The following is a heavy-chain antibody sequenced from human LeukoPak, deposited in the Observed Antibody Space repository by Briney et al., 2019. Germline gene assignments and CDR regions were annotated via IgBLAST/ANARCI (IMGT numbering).Heavy chain of an antibody. J-gene: IGHJ4*02. D-gene: IGHD2-21*02. Sequence: SETLSLTCTVSGGSISSYHWSWIRQPPGKGLEWIGYISNSGGTNYNPSLKSRVTISVDTSKNQISLRLCSVTAADTAVYYCASGWTAILFDYWGQGTLVTVSS. CDR1: GGSISSYH. CDR3: ASGWTAILFDY. CDR2: ISNSGGT. V-gene: IGHV4-59*01.